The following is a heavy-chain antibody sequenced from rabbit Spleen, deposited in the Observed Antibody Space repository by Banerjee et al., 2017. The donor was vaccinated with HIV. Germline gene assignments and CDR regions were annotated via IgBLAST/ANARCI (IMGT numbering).Heavy chain of an antibody. CDR2: IYAGGSANT. CDR1: GFSFSSSYW. D-gene: IGHD6-1*01. V-gene: IGHV1S40*01. Sequence: QSLEEYGGDLVKPGASLRLTCTASGFSFSSSYWICWVRQAPGKGLEWIACIYAGGSANTYYASWAKGRFTISKTSSTTMTLQMTSLTAADTATYFCARGIVYGYSGDAYPPYAMDLWGQGTLVTVS. J-gene: IGHJ6*01. CDR3: ARGIVYGYSGDAYPPYAMDL.